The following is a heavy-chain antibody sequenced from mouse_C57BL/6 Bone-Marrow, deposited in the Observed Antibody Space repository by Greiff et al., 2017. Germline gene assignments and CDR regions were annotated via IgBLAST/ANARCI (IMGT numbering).Heavy chain of an antibody. CDR3: TTPFYYGKGYFDV. CDR1: GFNIKDDY. Sequence: VQLQQSGAELVRPGASVKLSCTASGFNIKDDYMHWVKQRPEQGLEWIGWIDPENGDTEYASKLQGKATITADTSSNTAYLQLSSLTSEDTAVYYCTTPFYYGKGYFDVWGTGTTVTVSS. V-gene: IGHV14-4*01. D-gene: IGHD2-1*01. CDR2: IDPENGDT. J-gene: IGHJ1*03.